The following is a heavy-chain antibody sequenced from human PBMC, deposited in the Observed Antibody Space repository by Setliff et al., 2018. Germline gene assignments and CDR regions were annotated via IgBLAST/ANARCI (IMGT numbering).Heavy chain of an antibody. CDR3: AKEYSSTWVKAWFDP. Sequence: GGSLRLSCAASGFTFSSYWMSWVRQAPGKGLEWVSYISSSGSTIYYADSVKGRITISRDNSKNTLYLQMNSLRAEDTAVYYCAKEYSSTWVKAWFDPWGQGTLVTAPQ. CDR1: GFTFSSYW. J-gene: IGHJ5*02. CDR2: ISSSGSTI. D-gene: IGHD6-13*01. V-gene: IGHV3-23*01.